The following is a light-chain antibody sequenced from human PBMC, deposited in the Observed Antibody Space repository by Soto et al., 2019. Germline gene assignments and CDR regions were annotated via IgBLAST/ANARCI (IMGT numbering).Light chain of an antibody. CDR2: DAS. J-gene: IGKJ5*01. CDR1: QGIGTA. Sequence: EIVMTQSPATLSVSPGEGATLSCRASQGIGTALAWYQQKPGQTPRLLIYDASNRATGIPARFSGSGSGTDFTLTISSLEPEDFAVYYCQQRSNWPPITFGQGTRLEI. CDR3: QQRSNWPPIT. V-gene: IGKV3-11*01.